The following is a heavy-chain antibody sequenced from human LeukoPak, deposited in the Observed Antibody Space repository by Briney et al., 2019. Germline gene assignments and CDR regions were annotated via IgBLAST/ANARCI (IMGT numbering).Heavy chain of an antibody. CDR1: GFTFSSYA. Sequence: GGSLRLSCAASGFTFSSYAMSWVRQAPGKGLEWVSAISGSGGSTYYADSVKGRFTISRDNSKNTLYLQMNSLRAEDTAVYYCAKVENMVRGVISLGWFDPWGQGTLVTVSS. D-gene: IGHD3-10*01. J-gene: IGHJ5*02. CDR2: ISGSGGST. V-gene: IGHV3-23*01. CDR3: AKVENMVRGVISLGWFDP.